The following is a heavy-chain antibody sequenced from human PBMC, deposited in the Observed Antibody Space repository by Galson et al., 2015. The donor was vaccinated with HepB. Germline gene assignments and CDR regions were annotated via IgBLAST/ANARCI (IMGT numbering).Heavy chain of an antibody. J-gene: IGHJ6*02. CDR2: ISGSGGST. D-gene: IGHD3-10*01. V-gene: IGHV3-23*01. Sequence: SLRLSCAASGFTFSSYAMSWVRQAPGKGLEWVSAISGSGGSTYYADSVKGRSTISRDNSKNTLYLQTNSLRAEDTAVYYCARDGGYYGSGNYYYYYGMDVWGQGTTVTVSS. CDR1: GFTFSSYA. CDR3: ARDGGYYGSGNYYYYYGMDV.